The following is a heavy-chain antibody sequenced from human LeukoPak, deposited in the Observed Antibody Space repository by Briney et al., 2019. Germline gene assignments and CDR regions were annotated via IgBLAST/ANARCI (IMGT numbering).Heavy chain of an antibody. J-gene: IGHJ5*02. Sequence: ASVKVSCKASGYTFTSYGISWVRQAPGQGLEWMGWISAYNGNTNYAQKLQGRVTMTTDTSTSTAYMELRSLRSDDTAVYYCAIVGAAVTTFSWFDPWGQGTLVTVFS. CDR2: ISAYNGNT. CDR3: AIVGAAVTTFSWFDP. V-gene: IGHV1-18*01. CDR1: GYTFTSYG. D-gene: IGHD4-17*01.